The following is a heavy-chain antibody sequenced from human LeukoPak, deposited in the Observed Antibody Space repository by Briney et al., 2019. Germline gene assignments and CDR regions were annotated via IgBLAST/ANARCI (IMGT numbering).Heavy chain of an antibody. CDR2: IKQDGSEK. CDR1: GFTFSSYW. Sequence: GGSLRLSCAASGFTFSSYWMSWVRQAPGKGLEWVAYIKQDGSEKYYVDSVKGRFTISRDNAKNSLYLQMNSLRAEDTAVYYCARTVWFGELHFWGQGTLVTVSS. J-gene: IGHJ4*02. D-gene: IGHD3-10*01. V-gene: IGHV3-7*01. CDR3: ARTVWFGELHF.